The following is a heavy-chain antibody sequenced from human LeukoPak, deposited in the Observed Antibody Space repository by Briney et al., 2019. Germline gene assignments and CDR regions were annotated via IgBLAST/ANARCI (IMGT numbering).Heavy chain of an antibody. V-gene: IGHV3-15*01. Sequence: GGSLRLSCAASGFTFSDAWMNWVRQAPGKGLEWVGRIKSKADGGTIDYAAPVKGRFTISRDDSKNTVYMQMNSLKTEDTAVYYCSYYYDSSGYVDYRGQGTLVTVSS. CDR3: SYYYDSSGYVDY. CDR2: IKSKADGGTI. CDR1: GFTFSDAW. D-gene: IGHD3-22*01. J-gene: IGHJ4*02.